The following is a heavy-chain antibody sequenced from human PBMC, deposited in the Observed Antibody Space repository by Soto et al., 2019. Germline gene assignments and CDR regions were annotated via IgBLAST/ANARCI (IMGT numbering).Heavy chain of an antibody. CDR1: VGTFSSYA. CDR3: AGLEEDCSGGSCSATTHMDI. Sequence: SVKVSCKASVGTFSSYAISCVRQAPGQGLEWVGGIIPIFGTANYAQKFQGRVTITADESTSTAYMELSSLRSEDTAVYYCAGLEEDCSGGSCSATTHMDIWGQGTKVTV. V-gene: IGHV1-69*13. J-gene: IGHJ6*02. CDR2: IIPIFGTA. D-gene: IGHD2-15*01.